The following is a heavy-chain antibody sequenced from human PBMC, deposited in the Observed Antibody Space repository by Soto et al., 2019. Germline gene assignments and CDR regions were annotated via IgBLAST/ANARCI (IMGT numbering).Heavy chain of an antibody. CDR1: GGSFSGYF. Sequence: QVQLHQWGAGLLKPSETLSLTCAVSGGSFSGYFWTWIRHSPGKGLEWIGEIDHSGSTTYSPSLKSRLTISIDKSKNHFSLTLTSVSAADTVVYYCARGRGNLVRAVGVVAWRLDNWGQGTLVTVSS. J-gene: IGHJ4*02. CDR2: IDHSGST. CDR3: ARGRGNLVRAVGVVAWRLDN. D-gene: IGHD3-10*01. V-gene: IGHV4-34*01.